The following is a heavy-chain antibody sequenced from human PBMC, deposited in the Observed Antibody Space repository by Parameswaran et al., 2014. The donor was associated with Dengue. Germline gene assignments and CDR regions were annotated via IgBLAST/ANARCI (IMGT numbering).Heavy chain of an antibody. D-gene: IGHD1-26*01. CDR3: TRVRSGSYLALDY. CDR2: IRSKAYGGTT. Sequence: GESLKISCTASGFTFGDYAMSWFRQAPGKGLEWVGFIRSKAYGGTTEYAASVKGRFTISRDDSKSIAYLQMNSLKTEDTAVYYCTRVRSGSYLALDYWGQGTLVTVSS. V-gene: IGHV3-49*03. CDR1: GFTFGDYA. J-gene: IGHJ4*02.